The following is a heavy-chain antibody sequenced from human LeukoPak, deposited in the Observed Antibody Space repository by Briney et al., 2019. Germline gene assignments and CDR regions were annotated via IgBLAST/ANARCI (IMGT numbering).Heavy chain of an antibody. V-gene: IGHV3-21*01. CDR1: GFTFSTYS. J-gene: IGHJ4*02. CDR3: ARDLSDYSDGFDY. D-gene: IGHD4-11*01. CDR2: ISSSSSYI. Sequence: SGGSLRLSCAASGFTFSTYSMNWVRQAPGKGLEWVSSISSSSSYIYYADSVKGRFTISRDNARNSLYLQMNSLRAEDTAVYYCARDLSDYSDGFDYWGQGTLVTVSS.